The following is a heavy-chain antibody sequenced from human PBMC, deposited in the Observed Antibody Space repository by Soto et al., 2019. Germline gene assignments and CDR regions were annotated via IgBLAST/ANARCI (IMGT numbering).Heavy chain of an antibody. D-gene: IGHD6-19*01. J-gene: IGHJ4*02. V-gene: IGHV3-23*01. CDR3: AKVLWSRGWYQY. CDR1: GFTFSSYA. Sequence: GWSLRLSCAASGFTFSSYAMSWVRQAPGKGLEWVSSISGSGGSTYYADSVKGRFTISRDNSKNTLYLQMNSLRAEDTAVYYCAKVLWSRGWYQYWGQGTLVTVFS. CDR2: ISGSGGST.